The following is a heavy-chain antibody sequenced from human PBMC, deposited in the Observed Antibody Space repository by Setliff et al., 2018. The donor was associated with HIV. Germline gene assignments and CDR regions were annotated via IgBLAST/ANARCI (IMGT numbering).Heavy chain of an antibody. D-gene: IGHD6-13*01. CDR3: ARDCRVGWVFTYGMDV. V-gene: IGHV3-23*01. Sequence: GGSLRLSCAASGFTFSSYWMHWVRQAPGKGLEWVSDISGSGGSTYYADSVKGRFTISRDNSTNTLFLQMNSLRPEDTAVYYCARDCRVGWVFTYGMDVWGQGTLVTVSS. J-gene: IGHJ6*02. CDR1: GFTFSSYW. CDR2: ISGSGGST.